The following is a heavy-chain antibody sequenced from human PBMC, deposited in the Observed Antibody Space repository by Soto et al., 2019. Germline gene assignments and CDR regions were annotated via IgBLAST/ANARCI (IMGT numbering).Heavy chain of an antibody. V-gene: IGHV4-59*01. D-gene: IGHD2-8*02. CDR1: GGSIGGSY. Sequence: PSETLSLTCSVSGGSIGGSYWSLIRQSPGKGLEWLGYVYYTGSTNYSPSLRSRVSISVATSKNEFSLRLSSVTAADTAVYFCARSVSVPGAHIDYWGQGTQVTVSS. CDR2: VYYTGST. J-gene: IGHJ4*02. CDR3: ARSVSVPGAHIDY.